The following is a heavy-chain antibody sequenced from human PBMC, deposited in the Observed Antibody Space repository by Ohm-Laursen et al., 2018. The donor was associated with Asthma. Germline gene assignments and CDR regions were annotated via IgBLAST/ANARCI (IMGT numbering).Heavy chain of an antibody. CDR2: ISWNSGSI. V-gene: IGHV3-9*01. D-gene: IGHD1-26*01. Sequence: SLRLSCAASGFTFDDYAMHWVRQAPGKGLEWVSGISWNSGSIGYADSVKGRFTISRDNAKNSLYLQMNSLRAEDTALYYCAKDMSGSYLDYWGQGTLVTVSS. CDR3: AKDMSGSYLDY. CDR1: GFTFDDYA. J-gene: IGHJ4*02.